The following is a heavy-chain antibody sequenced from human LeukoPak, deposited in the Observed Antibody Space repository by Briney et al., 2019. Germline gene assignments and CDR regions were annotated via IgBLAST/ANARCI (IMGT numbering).Heavy chain of an antibody. J-gene: IGHJ4*03. V-gene: IGHV4-34*01. Sequence: SETLSLTCAVYGGSFSAYYWSWIRQSPGNGLEWIAEINHRGDTNYNPSVKSRVSISVDTSKNQFSLKETARTAADTAVYYCARGRTISATGYFDSWGQGTLVTVSS. CDR1: GGSFSAYY. D-gene: IGHD1-1*01. CDR3: ARGRTISATGYFDS. CDR2: INHRGDT.